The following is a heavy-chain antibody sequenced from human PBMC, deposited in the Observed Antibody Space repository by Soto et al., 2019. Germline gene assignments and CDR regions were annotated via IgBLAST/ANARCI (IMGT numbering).Heavy chain of an antibody. CDR1: GFTVSSNY. D-gene: IGHD6-13*01. CDR3: AAAAYSSSWYLFDY. J-gene: IGHJ4*02. Sequence: PGGSLRLSCAASGFTVSSNYMSWVRQAPGKGLEWVSVIYSGGSTSYAQKFQERVTITRDMSTSTAYMELSSLRSEDTAVYYCAAAAYSSSWYLFDYWGQGTLVTVSS. V-gene: IGHV3-66*01. CDR2: IYSGGST.